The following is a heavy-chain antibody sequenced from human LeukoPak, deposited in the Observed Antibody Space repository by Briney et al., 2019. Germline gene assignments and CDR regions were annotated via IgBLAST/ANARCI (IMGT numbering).Heavy chain of an antibody. CDR1: GFTFSSYS. J-gene: IGHJ4*02. CDR2: ISSSSSTI. Sequence: GGSLRLSCAASGFTFSSYSMNWVRQAPGKGLEWVSYISSSSSTIYYADSVKGRFTISRDNSKNTLYLQMTSLRAEDTAVYYCARDRPALRSSGRRYFDYWGQGTLVTVSS. CDR3: ARDRPALRSSGRRYFDY. D-gene: IGHD2-2*01. V-gene: IGHV3-48*01.